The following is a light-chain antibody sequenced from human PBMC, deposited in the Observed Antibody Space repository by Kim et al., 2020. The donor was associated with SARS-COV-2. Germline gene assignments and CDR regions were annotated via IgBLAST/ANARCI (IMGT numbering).Light chain of an antibody. CDR3: QQSYTTPIT. CDR2: TAS. J-gene: IGKJ5*01. Sequence: ASVGGRVTITCRASQTISTYLNWYQQKPGKAPKLLIYTASSLQSGVPSRFSGSGSGTDFTLTISSLQPEDFATYYCQQSYTTPITFGQGTRLEIK. CDR1: QTISTY. V-gene: IGKV1-39*01.